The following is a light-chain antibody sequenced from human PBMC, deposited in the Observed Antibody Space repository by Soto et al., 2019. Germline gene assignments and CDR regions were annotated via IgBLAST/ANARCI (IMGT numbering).Light chain of an antibody. CDR1: SSNIGSNT. Sequence: QSVLTQPPSASGTPGQRVTISCSGSSSNIGSNTVNWYQQLPGTAPKLLIYSNNQRPSGVPDRFSGSKSGTSASLAISGLQSEDEADYYCLMYYGGAWVFGGGTKLTVL. V-gene: IGLV1-44*01. CDR3: LMYYGGAWV. CDR2: SNN. J-gene: IGLJ3*02.